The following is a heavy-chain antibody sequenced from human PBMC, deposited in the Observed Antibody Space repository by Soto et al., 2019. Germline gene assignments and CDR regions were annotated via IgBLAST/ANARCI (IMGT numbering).Heavy chain of an antibody. CDR1: GFTFSSYG. CDR3: ARERYNWNDEYYYYGMDV. V-gene: IGHV3-33*01. J-gene: IGHJ6*02. D-gene: IGHD1-1*01. Sequence: QVQLVESGGGVVQPGRSLRLSCAASGFTFSSYGMHWVRQAPGKGLEWVAVIWYDGSNKYYADSVKGRFTISRDNSKNTRYRQMNSLRAEDTAVYYCARERYNWNDEYYYYGMDVWGQGTTVTVSS. CDR2: IWYDGSNK.